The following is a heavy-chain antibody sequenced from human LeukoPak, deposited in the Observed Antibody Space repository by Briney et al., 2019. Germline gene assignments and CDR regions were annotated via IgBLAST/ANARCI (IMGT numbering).Heavy chain of an antibody. J-gene: IGHJ6*02. CDR1: GFTFSSYA. D-gene: IGHD3-9*01. Sequence: WGSLRLSCAASGFTFSSYAMHWVRQAPGKGLEWVAVISYDGSNKYYADSVKGRFTISRYNSKNTLYLQMNSLRAEDTAVYYCARDRTSISNTGRTYYYYGMDVWGQGTTVTVSS. V-gene: IGHV3-30-3*01. CDR3: ARDRTSISNTGRTYYYYGMDV. CDR2: ISYDGSNK.